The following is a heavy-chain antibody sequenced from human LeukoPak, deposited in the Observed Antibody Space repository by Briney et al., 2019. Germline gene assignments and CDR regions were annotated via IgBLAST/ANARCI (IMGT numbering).Heavy chain of an antibody. CDR2: ISSSCSYI. CDR1: GFTFSSYS. J-gene: IGHJ2*01. CDR3: ARSPARLRPNWYFDL. D-gene: IGHD4-17*01. Sequence: GGSLRLSCAASGFTFSSYSMNWVRQAPGKGLEWVSSISSSCSYIYYADSVKGRFTISRDNAKNSLYLQMNSLRAEDTAVYYCARSPARLRPNWYFDLWGRGTLVTVSS. V-gene: IGHV3-21*01.